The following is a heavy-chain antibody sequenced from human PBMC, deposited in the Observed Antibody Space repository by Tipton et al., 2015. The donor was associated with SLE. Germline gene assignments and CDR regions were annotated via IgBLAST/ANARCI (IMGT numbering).Heavy chain of an antibody. CDR1: GGSFSGYY. V-gene: IGHV4-34*01. Sequence: TLSLTCAVYGGSFSGYYWTWIRQPPGKGLEWIGEINHSGSTNYNPSLKSRVTISVDTSKNQFSLKLSSVTAADTAVYYCARVPPWIAIAFDIWGQGTVVTVSS. J-gene: IGHJ3*02. CDR2: INHSGST. D-gene: IGHD5-12*01. CDR3: ARVPPWIAIAFDI.